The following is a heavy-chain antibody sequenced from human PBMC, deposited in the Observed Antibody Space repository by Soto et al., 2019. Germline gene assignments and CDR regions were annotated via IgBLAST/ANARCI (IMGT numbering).Heavy chain of an antibody. CDR1: GFIFSSYG. D-gene: IGHD3-22*01. CDR3: ASPPLDYYDSSGYYRSNDAFDI. CDR2: ISYDGSNK. V-gene: IGHV3-30*03. Sequence: GGSLRLSCVASGFIFSSYGMHWVRQAPGKGLEWVAIISYDGSNKYYADSVKGRFTISRDNSKNTLYLQMNSLRPEDTAVYYCASPPLDYYDSSGYYRSNDAFDIWGQGTMVTVSS. J-gene: IGHJ3*02.